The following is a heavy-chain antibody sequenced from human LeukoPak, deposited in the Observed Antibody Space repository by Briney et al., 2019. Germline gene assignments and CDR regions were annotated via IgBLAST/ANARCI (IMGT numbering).Heavy chain of an antibody. Sequence: GRSLGLSCAGSGFTFSSYAFHWVRQAPGKGLEWVAVISYDGSRKYYADSVRGRFTISRDNSRSTLDLQMSSLRPDDAAVYYCARGACGIQHHQAVEPNFDYWGQGNPVTVSS. V-gene: IGHV3-30-3*01. CDR3: ARGACGIQHHQAVEPNFDY. CDR1: GFTFSSYA. J-gene: IGHJ4*02. CDR2: ISYDGSRK. D-gene: IGHD5-18*01.